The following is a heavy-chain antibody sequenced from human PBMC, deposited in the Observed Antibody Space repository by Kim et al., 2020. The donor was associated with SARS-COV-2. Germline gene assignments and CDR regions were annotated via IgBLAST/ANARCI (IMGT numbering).Heavy chain of an antibody. CDR1: GFTFSSYA. J-gene: IGHJ4*02. Sequence: GGSLRLSCAASGFTFSSYAMSWVRQAPGKGLEWVSAISGSGGSTYYADSVKGRFTISRDNSKNTLYLQMNSLRAEDTAVYYCAKDSRAVVAAIWADYWGQGTLVTVSS. CDR2: ISGSGGST. V-gene: IGHV3-23*01. D-gene: IGHD2-15*01. CDR3: AKDSRAVVAAIWADY.